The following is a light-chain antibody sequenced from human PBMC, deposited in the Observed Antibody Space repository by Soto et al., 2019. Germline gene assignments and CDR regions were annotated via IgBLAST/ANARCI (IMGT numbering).Light chain of an antibody. CDR1: QNILRT. J-gene: IGKJ5*01. V-gene: IGKV3-11*01. Sequence: VMTQSPVTLSVSPGETATLSCKASQNILRTLAWYQQKPGQPPRLLIYDASNRATGIPARFSGSGSGTDFTLTISSLEPEDFAVYYCQHRMNWPLTFGQGTRLEIK. CDR2: DAS. CDR3: QHRMNWPLT.